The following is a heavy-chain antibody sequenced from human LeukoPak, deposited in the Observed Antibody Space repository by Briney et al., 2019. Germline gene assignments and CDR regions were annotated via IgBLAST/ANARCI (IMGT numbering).Heavy chain of an antibody. J-gene: IGHJ3*02. V-gene: IGHV1-2*02. Sequence: ASVKVSCKASGYTFTGYYMNWVRQGPGQGLEWLGWINPNSGGTNYAQKFQGRVTMTRDTSISTAYMELSRLKSDDTAVYYCARDFIRGTDDVAFDIWGQGTVVTVSS. CDR3: ARDFIRGTDDVAFDI. D-gene: IGHD2-21*01. CDR2: INPNSGGT. CDR1: GYTFTGYY.